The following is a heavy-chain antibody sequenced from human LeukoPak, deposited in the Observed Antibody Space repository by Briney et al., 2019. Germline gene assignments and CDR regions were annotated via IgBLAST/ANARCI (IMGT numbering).Heavy chain of an antibody. CDR2: ISSSGGKT. J-gene: IGHJ4*02. V-gene: IGHV3-23*01. CDR3: AKGPPLGDSSGHVFDY. D-gene: IGHD3-22*01. Sequence: GGSLRLSCAASGFILSNYAMSWVRQAPGEGLEWVSAISSSGGKTYYADSVKGRFTISRDDSENTLYLQMNSLRAEDTAVYYCAKGPPLGDSSGHVFDYWGQGTLVTVSS. CDR1: GFILSNYA.